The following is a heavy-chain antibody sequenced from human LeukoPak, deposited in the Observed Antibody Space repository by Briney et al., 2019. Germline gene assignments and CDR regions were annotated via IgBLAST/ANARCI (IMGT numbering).Heavy chain of an antibody. Sequence: PGGSLRLSCTVSGLTVSSNSMSWVRQAPGKGLEWVSFIYSAGNTHYSDSVKGRFTISIDNSKNTLYLQMNSLRAEDTAVYYCARRAGAYSHPYDYWGQGTLVTVSS. CDR2: IYSAGNT. CDR3: ARRAGAYSHPYDY. V-gene: IGHV3-53*01. J-gene: IGHJ4*02. D-gene: IGHD4/OR15-4a*01. CDR1: GLTVSSNS.